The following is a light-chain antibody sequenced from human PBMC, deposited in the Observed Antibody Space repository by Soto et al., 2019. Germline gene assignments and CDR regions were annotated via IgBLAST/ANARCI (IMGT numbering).Light chain of an antibody. CDR2: GVS. J-gene: IGLJ1*01. CDR3: SSYTTSSTYV. CDR1: YSDVGAYTY. Sequence: QSALTQPASVSGSPGQSITISCTGTYSDVGAYTYVSWYQHHSGKAPKLMVSGVSNRPSGVSDRFSGSKSGNTASLTISGLQAEDEADYYCSSYTTSSTYVFGTGTKVTVL. V-gene: IGLV2-14*03.